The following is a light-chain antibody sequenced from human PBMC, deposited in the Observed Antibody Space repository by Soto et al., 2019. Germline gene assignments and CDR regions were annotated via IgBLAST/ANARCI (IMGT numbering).Light chain of an antibody. CDR1: QTISSW. J-gene: IGKJ1*01. CDR3: QHYNSYSEA. CDR2: KAS. V-gene: IGKV1-5*03. Sequence: DIQMTQSPCTLSGCVGVRVSMTCGASQTISSWLAWYQQKPGKAPKLLIYKASTLKSGVPSRFSGSGSGTEFTLTISSLQPDDFAAYYCQHYNSYSEAFGQGTKVDI.